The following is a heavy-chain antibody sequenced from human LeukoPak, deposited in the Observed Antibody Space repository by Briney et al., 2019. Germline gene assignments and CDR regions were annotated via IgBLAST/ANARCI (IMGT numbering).Heavy chain of an antibody. CDR3: ARGGWFGELYNGMDV. J-gene: IGHJ6*02. V-gene: IGHV1-2*04. CDR2: INPSSGGT. D-gene: IGHD3-10*01. Sequence: GASVKVSCKASRYTFTGYYMRWVRQAPGQGLECMGWINPSSGGTNYAQKFQDWVTLARDPSIRTAYMELSSLRSEDTAVYYCARGGWFGELYNGMDVWGQGTTVTVSS. CDR1: RYTFTGYY.